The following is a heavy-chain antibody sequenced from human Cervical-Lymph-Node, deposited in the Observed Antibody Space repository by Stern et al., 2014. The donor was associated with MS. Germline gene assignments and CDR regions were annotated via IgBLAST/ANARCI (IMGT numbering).Heavy chain of an antibody. V-gene: IGHV3-30*03. D-gene: IGHD3-22*01. CDR1: GFTFSSYG. CDR3: ATDSSGHWRRYFDY. CDR2: ISYDGSNK. Sequence: VQLVESGGGAVQPGRSLRLSCAASGFTFSSYGMHWVRQAPGKGLEWVAVISYDGSNKYYADSVKGRFTISRDNSKNTLYLQMNSLRAEDTAVYYCATDSSGHWRRYFDYWGQGTLVTVSS. J-gene: IGHJ4*02.